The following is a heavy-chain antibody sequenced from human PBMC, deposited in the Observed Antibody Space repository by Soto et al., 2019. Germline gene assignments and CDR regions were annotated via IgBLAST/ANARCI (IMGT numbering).Heavy chain of an antibody. Sequence: SCKASGYTFTSYAMHWVRQARGQRLEWIGWIVVGSGTIYYADSVKGRFTISRDNAKNSLYLQMNSLRAEDSAVYYCARVGAARAFDIWGQGTMVTVSS. J-gene: IGHJ3*02. CDR1: GYTFTSYA. CDR3: ARVGAARAFDI. CDR2: IVVGSGTI. D-gene: IGHD6-6*01. V-gene: IGHV3-48*01.